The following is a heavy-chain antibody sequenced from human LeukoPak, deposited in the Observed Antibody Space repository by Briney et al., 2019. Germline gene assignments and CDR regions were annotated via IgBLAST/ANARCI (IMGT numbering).Heavy chain of an antibody. CDR3: AKADFGEWVMDV. Sequence: GGPLRLSCAASGFTFSSYAMSWVRQAPGKGLEWVSAISGSGGSTYYADSVKGRFTISRDNSKNTLYLQMNSLRAEDTAVYYRAKADFGEWVMDVWGQGTAVIVSS. CDR2: ISGSGGST. V-gene: IGHV3-23*01. CDR1: GFTFSSYA. D-gene: IGHD3-10*01. J-gene: IGHJ6*02.